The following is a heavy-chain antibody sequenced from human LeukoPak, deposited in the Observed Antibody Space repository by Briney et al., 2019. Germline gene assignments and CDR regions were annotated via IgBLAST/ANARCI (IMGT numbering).Heavy chain of an antibody. Sequence: SETLSLTCTVSGYSISSGYYWGWIRQPPGKGLEWIGSIYHSGSTYYNPSLKSRVTISVDTSKNQFSLKLSSVTAADTAVYFCARLQWLSTPFFDYWGQGTLVTVSS. J-gene: IGHJ4*02. D-gene: IGHD6-19*01. CDR1: GYSISSGYY. CDR2: IYHSGST. CDR3: ARLQWLSTPFFDY. V-gene: IGHV4-38-2*02.